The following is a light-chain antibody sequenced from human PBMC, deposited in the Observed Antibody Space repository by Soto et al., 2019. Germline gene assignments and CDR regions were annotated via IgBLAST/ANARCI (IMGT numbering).Light chain of an antibody. CDR3: QQSYSTPTTTWT. CDR1: QSISSY. J-gene: IGKJ1*01. CDR2: AAS. Sequence: DIQMTQSPSSLSASVGDRVTITCRASQSISSYLNWYQQKPGKAPKLLIYAASSLQSGVPSRFSGSGSGTDFTLTISSLQPEDFATYYCQQSYSTPTTTWTFGQGTKVDTK. V-gene: IGKV1-39*01.